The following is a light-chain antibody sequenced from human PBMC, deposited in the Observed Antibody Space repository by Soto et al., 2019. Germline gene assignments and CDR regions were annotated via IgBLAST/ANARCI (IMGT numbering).Light chain of an antibody. Sequence: EIVMTQSPTTLSVSPGERATLSCRASQSVSSNLAWYQQKPGQAPRLLIYDSSNRATGVPVRFSGSGSGTVSTLTIGSLEPEDSAVYYCQQRKNWTPITFGQGTRLEI. CDR2: DSS. CDR1: QSVSSN. J-gene: IGKJ5*01. CDR3: QQRKNWTPIT. V-gene: IGKV3-11*01.